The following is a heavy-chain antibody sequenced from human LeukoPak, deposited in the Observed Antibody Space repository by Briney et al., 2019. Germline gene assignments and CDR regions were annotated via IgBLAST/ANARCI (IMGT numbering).Heavy chain of an antibody. D-gene: IGHD2-15*01. J-gene: IGHJ3*02. V-gene: IGHV4-59*01. CDR3: ARVMCSGGSCYGAFDI. CDR1: GGSISSYY. CDR2: IYYSGST. Sequence: SETLSLTCTVSGGSISSYYWSWIRQPPGEGLEWIGYIYYSGSTNYNPSLKSRVTISVDTSKNQFSLKLSSVTAADTAVYYCARVMCSGGSCYGAFDIWGQGTMVTVSS.